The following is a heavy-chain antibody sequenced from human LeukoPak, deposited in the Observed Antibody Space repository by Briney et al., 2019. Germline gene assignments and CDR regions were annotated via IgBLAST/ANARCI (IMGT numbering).Heavy chain of an antibody. V-gene: IGHV4-30-4*08. CDR3: ARGDLYSSSWYN. J-gene: IGHJ4*02. CDR2: SYYSGST. D-gene: IGHD6-13*01. Sequence: SETLSLTCTVSGGSISSGDNYWSWIRQPPGKGLEWIGYSYYSGSTYYNPSLKSRVTISVDTSKNQFSLKLSSVTAADTAVYYCARGDLYSSSWYNWGQGTLVTVS. CDR1: GGSISSGDNY.